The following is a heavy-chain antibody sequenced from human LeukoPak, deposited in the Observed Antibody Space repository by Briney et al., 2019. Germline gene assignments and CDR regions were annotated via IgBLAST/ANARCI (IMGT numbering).Heavy chain of an antibody. D-gene: IGHD2-2*01. CDR1: GCTFSSYP. V-gene: IGHV3-23*01. CDR2: ISGGGSNT. J-gene: IGHJ4*02. Sequence: GGSLRLSCAASGCTFSSYPMSWVRQAPGKGLEWVSSISGGGSNTYYADSVKGRFTISRDDSKNTLYLQMNSLRAEDTAVYYCAKYMPPAMQPFFDYWGQGTLVTVSS. CDR3: AKYMPPAMQPFFDY.